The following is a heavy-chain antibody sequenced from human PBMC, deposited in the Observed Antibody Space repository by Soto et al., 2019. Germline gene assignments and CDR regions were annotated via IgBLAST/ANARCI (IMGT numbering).Heavy chain of an antibody. CDR3: AREERGYYYYYGMDV. CDR1: GDSVSSNSAA. CDR2: TYYRSKWYN. V-gene: IGHV6-1*01. Sequence: SQTLSLTCSISGDSVSSNSAAWNWNRKSPSRGLEWLGRTYYRSKWYNDYAVSVKTRITITPDTSKNQFSLQLNSVTPEDTAVYYCAREERGYYYYYGMDVWGQGTTVTVSS. J-gene: IGHJ6*02. D-gene: IGHD3-10*01.